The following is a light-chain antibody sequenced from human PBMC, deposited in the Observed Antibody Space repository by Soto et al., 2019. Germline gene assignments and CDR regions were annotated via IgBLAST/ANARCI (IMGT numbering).Light chain of an antibody. J-gene: IGKJ4*01. CDR3: QQLDSYPSLT. Sequence: IQLTQSPSSLSASVGDRVTITCRASQGISSYLAWYQQKPGKAPKLLIYAASTLESGVPSRFSGSGSGTDFTLTISRLQPEDFATYYCQQLDSYPSLTFGGGTKVEIK. V-gene: IGKV1-9*01. CDR1: QGISSY. CDR2: AAS.